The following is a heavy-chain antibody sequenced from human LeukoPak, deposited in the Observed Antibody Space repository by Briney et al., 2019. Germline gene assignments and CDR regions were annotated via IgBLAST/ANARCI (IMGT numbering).Heavy chain of an antibody. V-gene: IGHV3-23*01. J-gene: IGHJ4*02. CDR1: GFTFSTYA. CDR3: AKENYDSTGLDFDY. CDR2: ISGSGGSI. D-gene: IGHD3-22*01. Sequence: GGSLRLSCAASGFTFSTYAMSWVRQAPGKGLEWVSSISGSGGSIYYADSVKGRFTISRDISKYTLYLQMNSLRAEDTAVYYCAKENYDSTGLDFDYWGQGNLVTVSS.